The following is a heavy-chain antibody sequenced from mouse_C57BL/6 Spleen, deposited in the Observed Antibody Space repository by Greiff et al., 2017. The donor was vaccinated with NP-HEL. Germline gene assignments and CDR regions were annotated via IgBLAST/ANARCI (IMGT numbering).Heavy chain of an antibody. V-gene: IGHV1-82*01. D-gene: IGHD1-1*01. Sequence: VMLVESGPELVKPGASVKISCKASGYAFSSSWMNWVKQRPGKGLEWIGRIYPGDGDTNYNGKFKGKATLTADKSSSTAYMQLSSLTSEDSAVYFCARLDGSSLYAMDYWGQGTSVTVSS. J-gene: IGHJ4*01. CDR2: IYPGDGDT. CDR3: ARLDGSSLYAMDY. CDR1: GYAFSSSW.